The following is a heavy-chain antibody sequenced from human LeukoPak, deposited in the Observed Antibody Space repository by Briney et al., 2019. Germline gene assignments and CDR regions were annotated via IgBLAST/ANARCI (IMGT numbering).Heavy chain of an antibody. V-gene: IGHV3-30*18. CDR2: VSYDGTNE. D-gene: IGHD2-8*01. CDR3: AKDWANGDYIDH. Sequence: LSLTCIVSGGPISGYYWSWIRQPPGKGLEWVAVVSYDGTNEKYADPVKGRFTISRDNSKNTLSLQMNSLRADDTAVYYCAKDWANGDYIDHWGQGTLVTVSS. CDR1: GGPISGYY. J-gene: IGHJ4*02.